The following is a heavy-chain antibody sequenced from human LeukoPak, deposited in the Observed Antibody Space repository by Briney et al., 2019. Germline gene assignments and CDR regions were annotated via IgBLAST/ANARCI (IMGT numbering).Heavy chain of an antibody. Sequence: SETLSLTCAVYGGSFSGYYWSWIRQPPGKGLEWIGEINHSGSTNYNPSLKSRVTMSVDTSKNQFSLKLSSVTAADTAVYYCARGRYCSSTSCYVPNWFDPWGQGTLVTVS. V-gene: IGHV4-34*01. D-gene: IGHD2-2*01. J-gene: IGHJ5*02. CDR1: GGSFSGYY. CDR2: INHSGST. CDR3: ARGRYCSSTSCYVPNWFDP.